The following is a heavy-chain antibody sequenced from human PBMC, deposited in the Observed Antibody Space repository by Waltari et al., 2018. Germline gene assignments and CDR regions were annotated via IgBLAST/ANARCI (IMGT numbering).Heavy chain of an antibody. CDR1: GGSISSYY. Sequence: QVQLQESGPGLVKPSETLSLTCTVSGGSISSYYWSWIRQPAGKGLEWIGRIYTSGSTNDHPSLKSRVTMSVDTSKNQFSLKLSSVTAADTAVYYCARGDCSSTSCFSYYFDYWGQGTLVTVSS. D-gene: IGHD2-2*01. J-gene: IGHJ4*02. CDR3: ARGDCSSTSCFSYYFDY. CDR2: IYTSGST. V-gene: IGHV4-4*07.